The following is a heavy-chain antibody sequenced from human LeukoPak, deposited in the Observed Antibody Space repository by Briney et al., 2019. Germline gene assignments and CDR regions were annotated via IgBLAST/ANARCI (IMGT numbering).Heavy chain of an antibody. V-gene: IGHV3-23*01. Sequence: GRSLRLSCAASGFTVSSYAIYWVRQAPGKGLEWVSGIFGSGGSSHYADSVKGRFTISRDNSKNTVYLQMNSLRAEDTAVYYCAKTTTGYSSGRFPGWPVDYWGQGTLVTVSS. D-gene: IGHD6-19*01. CDR1: GFTVSSYA. CDR2: IFGSGGSS. CDR3: AKTTTGYSSGRFPGWPVDY. J-gene: IGHJ4*02.